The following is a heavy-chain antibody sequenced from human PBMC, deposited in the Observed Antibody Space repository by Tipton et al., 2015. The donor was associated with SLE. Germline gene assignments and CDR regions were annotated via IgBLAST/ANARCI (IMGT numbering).Heavy chain of an antibody. D-gene: IGHD6-19*01. Sequence: TLSLTCTVSGGSISSSSYYWGWIRQPPGKGLEWIGSIYYSGSTYYNPSLKSRVTISVDTSKNQFSLKLTSVTAADTAVYYCARGHSSGWYAFDYWGQGTLVTVSS. CDR2: IYYSGST. J-gene: IGHJ4*02. V-gene: IGHV4-39*07. CDR3: ARGHSSGWYAFDY. CDR1: GGSISSSSYY.